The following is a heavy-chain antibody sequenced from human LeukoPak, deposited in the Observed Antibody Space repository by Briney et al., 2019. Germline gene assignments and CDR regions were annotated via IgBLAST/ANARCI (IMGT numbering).Heavy chain of an antibody. CDR1: GHSFTSYG. V-gene: IGHV1-18*01. CDR3: ARVNYYDSSGYYPDY. CDR2: ISAYNGNT. Sequence: ASVKVSCKASGHSFTSYGISWVRQAPGQGLEWMGWISAYNGNTNYAQKLQGRVTMTTDTSTSTACMELRSLRSDDTAVYYCARVNYYDSSGYYPDYWGQGTLVTVSS. D-gene: IGHD3-22*01. J-gene: IGHJ4*02.